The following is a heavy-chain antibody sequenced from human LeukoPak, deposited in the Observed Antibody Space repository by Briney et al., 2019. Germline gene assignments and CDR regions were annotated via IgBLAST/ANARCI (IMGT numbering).Heavy chain of an antibody. CDR2: ISSSSSYI. J-gene: IGHJ4*02. CDR1: GFTFSSYS. V-gene: IGHV3-21*01. Sequence: GGSLRLSCAASGFTFSSYSMNWVRQAPGKGLEWVSSISSSSSYIYYADSVKGRFTISRDNAKNSLYLQMNGLRAEDTAFYYCAKDSSGSYNYFDYWGQGTLVTVS. CDR3: AKDSSGSYNYFDY. D-gene: IGHD1-26*01.